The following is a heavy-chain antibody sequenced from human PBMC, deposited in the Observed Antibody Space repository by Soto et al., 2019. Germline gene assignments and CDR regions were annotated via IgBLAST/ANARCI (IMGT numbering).Heavy chain of an antibody. CDR2: INDSGST. CDR1: GGSISGYY. CDR3: AKGGGSSGV. V-gene: IGHV4-59*01. Sequence: SETLSLICTVSGGSISGYYWSWIRQPPGKGLEWIGNINDSGSTNYNPSLKSRVTLSVDTSKNQLSLKLTSVTAADTAVYYCAKGGGSSGVWGQGTLVTVSS. J-gene: IGHJ4*02. D-gene: IGHD3-22*01.